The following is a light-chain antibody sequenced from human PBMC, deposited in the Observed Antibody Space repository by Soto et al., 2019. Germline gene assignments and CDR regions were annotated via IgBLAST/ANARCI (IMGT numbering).Light chain of an antibody. Sequence: QSALTQPRSVSGSPGQSVTISCTGTSSDVGGYNYVSWYQQHPGKVPKLMIYDVSKRPSGVPDRFSGSKSGNTASLTISGLQAEDEADYYCCSYAGSTYVFGTGTKATVL. J-gene: IGLJ1*01. CDR3: CSYAGSTYV. V-gene: IGLV2-11*01. CDR2: DVS. CDR1: SSDVGGYNY.